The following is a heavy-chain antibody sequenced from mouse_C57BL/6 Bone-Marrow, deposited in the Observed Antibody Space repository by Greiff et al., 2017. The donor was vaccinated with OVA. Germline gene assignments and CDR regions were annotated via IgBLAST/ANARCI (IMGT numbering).Heavy chain of an antibody. D-gene: IGHD3-3*01. CDR1: GFTFTDYY. CDR3: VKAVGDPYYYAMDY. CDR2: IRNKANGYTT. J-gene: IGHJ4*01. Sequence: EVQVVESGGGLVQPGASLRLSCAASGFTFTDYYMSWVRQPPGKAPEWLALIRNKANGYTTEYTASVKGRFTISRDNSQNILYLQMNTLRAEDRATYYCVKAVGDPYYYAMDYWGQGTSVTVSS. V-gene: IGHV7-4*01.